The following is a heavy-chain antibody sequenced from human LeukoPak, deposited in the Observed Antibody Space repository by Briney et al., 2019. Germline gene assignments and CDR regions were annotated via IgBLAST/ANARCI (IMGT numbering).Heavy chain of an antibody. J-gene: IGHJ6*03. Sequence: PGGSLRLSCAASGFMFSSYAMNWVRQAPGKGLEWLSYISTSGATIHYADSVKGRFTISRDNAKNSLYLQMNSLRAEDTAVYYCAREGGYCSGGSCYVPGYYYYMDVCGKGTTVTVSS. D-gene: IGHD2-15*01. V-gene: IGHV3-48*04. CDR3: AREGGYCSGGSCYVPGYYYYMDV. CDR2: ISTSGATI. CDR1: GFMFSSYA.